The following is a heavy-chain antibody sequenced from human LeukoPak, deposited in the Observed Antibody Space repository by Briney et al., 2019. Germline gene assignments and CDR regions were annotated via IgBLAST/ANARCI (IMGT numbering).Heavy chain of an antibody. Sequence: GGSLRLSCAASGSGFTFSTYAMSWVRQAPGKGLEWVSAISGCGTNTYYADSVKGRFTVSRDNSKNTLYLQMNSLRAEDTAVYYCAKDVGSFLDYWGQGTLVTVSS. CDR2: ISGCGTNT. CDR1: GSGFTFSTYA. CDR3: AKDVGSFLDY. J-gene: IGHJ4*02. V-gene: IGHV3-23*01. D-gene: IGHD2-15*01.